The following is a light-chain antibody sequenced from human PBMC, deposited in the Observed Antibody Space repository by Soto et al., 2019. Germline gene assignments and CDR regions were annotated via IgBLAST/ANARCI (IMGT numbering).Light chain of an antibody. CDR1: RRDVGSYNL. Sequence: QSVRTQPASVSGSPGQSITISCTGTRRDVGSYNLVSWYQQHPGKAPKLMIYEGSKRPSGVSNRFSGSKSGNTASLTISGLQAEDEADYYCCSYAGSRTVVFGGGTKLTVL. J-gene: IGLJ2*01. CDR2: EGS. V-gene: IGLV2-23*01. CDR3: CSYAGSRTVV.